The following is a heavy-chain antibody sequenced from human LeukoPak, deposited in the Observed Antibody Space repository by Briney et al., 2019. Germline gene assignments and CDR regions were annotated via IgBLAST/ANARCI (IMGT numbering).Heavy chain of an antibody. CDR1: GFAFSDYY. V-gene: IGHV3-11*06. D-gene: IGHD5-24*01. CDR2: ISRRSSYT. CDR3: ASSLTQGDGYNSRPFDY. J-gene: IGHJ4*02. Sequence: GGSLRLSCAASGFAFSDYYMSWIRQAPGKGLEWVSYISRRSSYTKYADSVKGRFTISRDNAKNSLHRQMNSLRAEDTAVYYCASSLTQGDGYNSRPFDYWGQGTLVTVSS.